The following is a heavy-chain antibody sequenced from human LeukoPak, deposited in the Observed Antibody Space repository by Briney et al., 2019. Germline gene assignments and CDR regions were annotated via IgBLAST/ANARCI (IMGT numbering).Heavy chain of an antibody. CDR3: ARSRYDSSGYYGIIGN. J-gene: IGHJ4*02. V-gene: IGHV3-69-1*01. CDR1: GFTFDTYN. Sequence: GGSLRLSCAASGFTFDTYNFNWVRQAPGKGLEWVSSISSSIYKYYADSVKGRFTISRDNAKKSLYPQMNSLRAEDTAVYYCARSRYDSSGYYGIIGNWGQGTLVTVSS. CDR2: ISSSIYK. D-gene: IGHD3-22*01.